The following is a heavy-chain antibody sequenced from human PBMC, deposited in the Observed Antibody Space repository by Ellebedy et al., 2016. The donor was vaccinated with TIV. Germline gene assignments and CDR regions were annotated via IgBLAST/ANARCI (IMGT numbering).Heavy chain of an antibody. D-gene: IGHD3-10*01. Sequence: ASVKVSCKASGVTFSSYAISWVRQAPGQGLEWMGGISPMFGTTNYAQKFQGRVTITADVFTTTSHMELNSLTSEDTAVYYCVRGLASDYYGSGNDFWGQGTLVTVSS. V-gene: IGHV1-69*13. CDR1: GVTFSSYA. CDR2: ISPMFGTT. J-gene: IGHJ4*02. CDR3: VRGLASDYYGSGNDF.